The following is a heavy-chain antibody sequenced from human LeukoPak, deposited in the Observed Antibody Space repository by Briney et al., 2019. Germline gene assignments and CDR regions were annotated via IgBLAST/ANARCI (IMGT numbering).Heavy chain of an antibody. CDR2: ISGSGGST. CDR3: AKSHVGATTRIAFDI. J-gene: IGHJ3*02. CDR1: GFTFSSYA. Sequence: GGSLRLSCAASGFTFSSYAMSWVRQAPGRGLEWVSAISGSGGSTYYADSVKGRFTISRDNSKNTLYLQMNSLRAEDTAVYYCAKSHVGATTRIAFDIWGQGTMVTVSS. V-gene: IGHV3-23*01. D-gene: IGHD1-26*01.